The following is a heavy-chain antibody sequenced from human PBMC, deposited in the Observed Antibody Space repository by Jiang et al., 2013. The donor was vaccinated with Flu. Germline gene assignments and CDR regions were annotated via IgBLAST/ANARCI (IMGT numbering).Heavy chain of an antibody. D-gene: IGHD3-10*01. CDR3: AREGITMVRGVPPDARIYGMDV. CDR1: GYTFTSYA. CDR2: INAGNGNT. Sequence: SGAEVKKPGASVKVSCKASGYTFTSYAMHWVRQAPGQRLEWMGWINAGNGNTKYSQKFQGRVTITRDTSASTAYMELSSLRSEDTAVYYCAREGITMVRGVPPDARIYGMDVWGKGTTVTVSS. V-gene: IGHV1-3*01. J-gene: IGHJ6*04.